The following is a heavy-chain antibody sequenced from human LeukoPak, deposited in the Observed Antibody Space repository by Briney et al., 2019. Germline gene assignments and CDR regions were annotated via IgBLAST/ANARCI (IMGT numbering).Heavy chain of an antibody. J-gene: IGHJ4*02. D-gene: IGHD2-15*01. CDR1: GFTFSSYA. CDR3: ARPRGGWSLDY. CDR2: ISYDGSNK. V-gene: IGHV3-30*04. Sequence: GGSLRLSCAASGFTFSSYARHWVRQAPGKGLEWVAVISYDGSNKYYADSVKGRFTISRDNSKNTLYLQMNSLRAEDTAVYYCARPRGGWSLDYWGQGTLVTVSS.